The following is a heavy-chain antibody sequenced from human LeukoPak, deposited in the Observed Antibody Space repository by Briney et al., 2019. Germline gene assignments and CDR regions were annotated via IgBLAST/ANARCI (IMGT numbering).Heavy chain of an antibody. D-gene: IGHD5-18*01. CDR2: ISSSGSTI. V-gene: IGHV3-11*04. CDR1: GFTFSDYY. J-gene: IGHJ6*03. CDR3: ARDKTASHYYYYYMDV. Sequence: GGSRRLSCAASGFTFSDYYMSWIRQAPGKGLEWVSYISSSGSTIYYADSVKGRFTISRDNAKNSLYLQMNSLRAEDTAVYYCARDKTASHYYYYYMDVWGKGTTVTVSS.